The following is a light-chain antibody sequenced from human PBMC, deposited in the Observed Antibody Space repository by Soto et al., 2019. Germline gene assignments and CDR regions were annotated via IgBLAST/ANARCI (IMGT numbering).Light chain of an antibody. V-gene: IGLV2-14*01. CDR1: IGDVCAYNY. CDR2: EVN. J-gene: IGLJ1*01. CDR3: RSYASTSTEV. Sequence: QGSGTQPAWVSGSPGQSVTISCTGTIGDVCAYNYVSWYQQHPGKAPKLMIYEVNYRPSGVSNRFSGSKSGITASLTISGLQAEDEADYYRRSYASTSTEVFGTGTKVTVL.